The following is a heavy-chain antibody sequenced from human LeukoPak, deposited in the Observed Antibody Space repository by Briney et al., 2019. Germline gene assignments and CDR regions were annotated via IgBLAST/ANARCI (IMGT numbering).Heavy chain of an antibody. Sequence: GGSLRLSCAASGFTFSDYYMSWIRQAPGKGLEWVSSISSSSSYIYYADSVKGRFTISGDNAKNSLYLQMNSLRAEDTAVYYCARDPCSSTSCYGGNWFDPWGQGTLVTVSS. CDR3: ARDPCSSTSCYGGNWFDP. V-gene: IGHV3-11*06. D-gene: IGHD2-2*01. CDR2: ISSSSSYI. J-gene: IGHJ5*02. CDR1: GFTFSDYY.